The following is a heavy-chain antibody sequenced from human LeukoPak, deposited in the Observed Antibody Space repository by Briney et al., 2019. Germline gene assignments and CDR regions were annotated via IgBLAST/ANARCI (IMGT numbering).Heavy chain of an antibody. CDR2: IYHSGST. J-gene: IGHJ3*02. CDR1: GGSISRSNW. D-gene: IGHD1-26*01. CDR3: ARLGLTRDAFDI. V-gene: IGHV4-4*02. Sequence: SGTLSLTCAVSGGSISRSNWWSWVRQPPGKGLEWIGEIYHSGSTNYNPSLKSRVTISVDKSKNQFSLKLSSVTAADTAVFYCARLGLTRDAFDIWGQGTMVTVSS.